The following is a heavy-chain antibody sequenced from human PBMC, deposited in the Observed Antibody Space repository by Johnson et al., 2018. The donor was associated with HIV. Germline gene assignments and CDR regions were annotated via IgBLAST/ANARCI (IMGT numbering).Heavy chain of an antibody. D-gene: IGHD1-7*01. Sequence: QMHLVESGGGLVQPGGSLRVSCTASGFNFSNHAMSWVRQAPGKGLEWVAFIRYDGSNKYYADSVKGRFTISRDNSKNTLYLQMKSLRAEDTAVYYCAKGRSGTTASIDAFDIWGQGTMVTVSS. CDR1: GFNFSNHA. V-gene: IGHV3-30*02. CDR2: IRYDGSNK. J-gene: IGHJ3*02. CDR3: AKGRSGTTASIDAFDI.